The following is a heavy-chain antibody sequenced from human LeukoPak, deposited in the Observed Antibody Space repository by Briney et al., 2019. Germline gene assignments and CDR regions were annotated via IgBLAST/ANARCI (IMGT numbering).Heavy chain of an antibody. Sequence: AASVKVSCKASGYTFTGHYMHWVRQAPGQGLEWMGWIDPKSGGTKYAQRFQGRVTMTRDTSINTGYMELSSLTSDDTAVYYCARWRGYSSGWSGPFGDWGQGSLVTVSS. D-gene: IGHD6-13*01. CDR2: IDPKSGGT. V-gene: IGHV1-2*02. J-gene: IGHJ4*02. CDR1: GYTFTGHY. CDR3: ARWRGYSSGWSGPFGD.